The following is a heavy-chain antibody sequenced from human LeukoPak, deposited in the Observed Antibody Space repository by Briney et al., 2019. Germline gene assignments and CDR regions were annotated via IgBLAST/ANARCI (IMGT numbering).Heavy chain of an antibody. D-gene: IGHD1-26*01. CDR1: GYTFTDYY. Sequence: ASVKVSCKASGYTFTDYYLHWVRQAPGHGLEWMGWINPKTGVTKYAQNFQGRVAMTRDTSISTAYMEVSRLRSDDTAVFYCARDLAMYSPDLDYWGQGTLVTVSS. CDR2: INPKTGVT. J-gene: IGHJ4*02. V-gene: IGHV1-2*02. CDR3: ARDLAMYSPDLDY.